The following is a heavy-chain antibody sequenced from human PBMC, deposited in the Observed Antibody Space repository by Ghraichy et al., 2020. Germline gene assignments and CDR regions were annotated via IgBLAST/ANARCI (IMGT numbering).Heavy chain of an antibody. J-gene: IGHJ6*02. V-gene: IGHV3-48*02. CDR1: GFTFSSYS. CDR2: ISSSSSTI. Sequence: GGSLRLSCAASGFTFSSYSMNWVRQAPGKGLEWVSYISSSSSTIYYADSVKGRFTISRDNAKNSLYLQMNSLRDEDTAVYYCARVSGCSSTSCYDYYYYGMDVWGQGTTVTVSS. D-gene: IGHD2-2*01. CDR3: ARVSGCSSTSCYDYYYYGMDV.